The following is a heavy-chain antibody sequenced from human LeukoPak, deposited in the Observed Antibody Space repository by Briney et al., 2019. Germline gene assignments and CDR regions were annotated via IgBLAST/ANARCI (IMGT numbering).Heavy chain of an antibody. CDR2: IIPIFGTA. Sequence: ASVKVSCKASGGTFSSYAISWVRQAPGQGLEWMGGIIPIFGTANYAQKFQGRVTITADESTSTAYMELSSLRSEDTAVYYCAREGAYGDFTGVYWGQGTLVTVSP. D-gene: IGHD4-17*01. CDR3: AREGAYGDFTGVY. CDR1: GGTFSSYA. V-gene: IGHV1-69*01. J-gene: IGHJ4*02.